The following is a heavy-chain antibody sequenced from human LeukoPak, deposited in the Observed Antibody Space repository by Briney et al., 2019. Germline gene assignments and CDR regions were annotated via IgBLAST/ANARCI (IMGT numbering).Heavy chain of an antibody. Sequence: GGSLRLSCAASGFTFSSYNMNWVRQAPGKGLEWVSYITSSSSTIYYADSVKGRFTISRDNAKNSLFLQMNSLRDEDTAVYYCARDMYYGDYEIDYWGQGTLVTVSS. V-gene: IGHV3-48*02. J-gene: IGHJ4*02. CDR2: ITSSSSTI. CDR3: ARDMYYGDYEIDY. D-gene: IGHD4-17*01. CDR1: GFTFSSYN.